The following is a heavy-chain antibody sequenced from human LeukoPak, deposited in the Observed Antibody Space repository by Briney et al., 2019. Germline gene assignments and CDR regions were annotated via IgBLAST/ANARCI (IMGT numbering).Heavy chain of an antibody. CDR3: AELGITMIGGV. CDR2: ISSSSSYI. J-gene: IGHJ6*04. CDR1: GFTFSRSA. D-gene: IGHD3-10*02. V-gene: IGHV3-21*01. Sequence: AGSLRLSCTASGFTFSRSAMTWVRQAPGRGLEWVSSISSSSSYIYYADSVKGRFTISRDNAKNSLYLQMNSLRAEDTAVYYCAELGITMIGGVWGKGTTVTISS.